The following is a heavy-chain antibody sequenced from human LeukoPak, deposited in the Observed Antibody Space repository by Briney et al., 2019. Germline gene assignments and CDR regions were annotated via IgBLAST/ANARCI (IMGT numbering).Heavy chain of an antibody. CDR3: AGRYDSSGYPLH. CDR1: GFSVSSNY. CDR2: IYSGGTT. J-gene: IGHJ4*02. D-gene: IGHD3-22*01. Sequence: GGSLRLSCAASGFSVSSNYVSWVRQAPGKGLEGVSVIYSGGTTYYADSITGRFTISRDNSKNKLYIQMNSLRAEDTAVYYCAGRYDSSGYPLHWGQGTLVTVSS. V-gene: IGHV3-53*01.